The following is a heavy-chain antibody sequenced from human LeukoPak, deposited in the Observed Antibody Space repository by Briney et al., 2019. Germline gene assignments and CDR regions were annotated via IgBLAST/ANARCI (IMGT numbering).Heavy chain of an antibody. V-gene: IGHV1-8*03. CDR2: MNPNSGNT. CDR1: GYTFTSYD. D-gene: IGHD3-3*01. J-gene: IGHJ6*03. CDR3: ARAETYYDFWSGYYPTHYYYYYYMDV. Sequence: ASVKVSCKASGYTFTSYDINWVRQATGQGLEWMGWMNPNSGNTGYAQKFQGRVTITRNTSISTAYMELSSLRSEDTAVYYCARAETYYDFWSGYYPTHYYYYYYMDVWGKGTTVTVSS.